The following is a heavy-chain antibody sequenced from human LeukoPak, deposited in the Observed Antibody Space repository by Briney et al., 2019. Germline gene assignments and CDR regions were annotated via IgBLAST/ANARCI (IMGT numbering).Heavy chain of an antibody. V-gene: IGHV1-69*01. Sequence: SVKVSCKASGGTFSSYAISWVRQAPGQGLEWMGGIIPIFGTANYAQKFQGRVTITADESSSTAYMELSSLRSEDTAVYYCARNPYCSSTSCYKGSYYYGMDVWGQGTTVTVSS. CDR1: GGTFSSYA. CDR3: ARNPYCSSTSCYKGSYYYGMDV. J-gene: IGHJ6*02. CDR2: IIPIFGTA. D-gene: IGHD2-2*02.